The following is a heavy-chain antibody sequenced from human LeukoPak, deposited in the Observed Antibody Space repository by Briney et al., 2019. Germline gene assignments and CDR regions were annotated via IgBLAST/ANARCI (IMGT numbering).Heavy chain of an antibody. V-gene: IGHV3-23*01. CDR2: ISVSGSKT. D-gene: IGHD1-26*01. CDR1: GFPLSSYA. Sequence: PGGSLRLSCAASGFPLSSYAMSWVRQVPGKGLEWVSGISVSGSKTYYADSVKGRFTISRDNSKNTLYLQMNSLRAEDTAVYYCAKFSSSGSSNWFAPWGQGTLVTVSS. CDR3: AKFSSSGSSNWFAP. J-gene: IGHJ5*02.